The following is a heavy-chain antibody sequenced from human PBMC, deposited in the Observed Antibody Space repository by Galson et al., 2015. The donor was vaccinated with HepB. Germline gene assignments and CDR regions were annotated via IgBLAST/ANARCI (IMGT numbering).Heavy chain of an antibody. CDR3: ARGDGSIWYSY. J-gene: IGHJ4*02. Sequence: SVKVSCKASGNTFTSNYMHWVRQAPGQGLEWMGIINPSGGTNYAQKFQGRVTMTRDTSTSTVYMELSSLRADDTAVYYCARGDGSIWYSYWGQGILVTVSS. V-gene: IGHV1-46*01. CDR2: INPSGGT. D-gene: IGHD6-13*01. CDR1: GNTFTSNY.